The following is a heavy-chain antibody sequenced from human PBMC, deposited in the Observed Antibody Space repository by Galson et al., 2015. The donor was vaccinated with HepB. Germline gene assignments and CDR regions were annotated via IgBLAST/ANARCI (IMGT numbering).Heavy chain of an antibody. Sequence: SVKVSCKASGYTFTSYDINWVRQATGQGLEWMGWMNPNSGSTGYAQKFQGRVTMTRNTSISTAYMELSSLRSEDTAVYYCTAPILLWFGEPWGQGTLVTVSS. CDR2: MNPNSGST. J-gene: IGHJ5*02. V-gene: IGHV1-8*01. CDR1: GYTFTSYD. CDR3: TAPILLWFGEP. D-gene: IGHD3-10*01.